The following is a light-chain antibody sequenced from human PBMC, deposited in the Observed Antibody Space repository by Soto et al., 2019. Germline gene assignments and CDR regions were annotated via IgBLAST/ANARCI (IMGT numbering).Light chain of an antibody. Sequence: EIVLTQSPATLSLSPGERATLSCRASQSVSSYLVGYQQKPGQPPRVLIYDASNRATGIPVRFSGSGSGTDFTLTISSLGPEDFAVYYCLQRSNWPLTFGPGTKIDIK. CDR1: QSVSSY. CDR2: DAS. CDR3: LQRSNWPLT. V-gene: IGKV3-11*01. J-gene: IGKJ3*01.